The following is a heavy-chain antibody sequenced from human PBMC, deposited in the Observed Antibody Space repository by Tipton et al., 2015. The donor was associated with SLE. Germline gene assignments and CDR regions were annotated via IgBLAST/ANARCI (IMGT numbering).Heavy chain of an antibody. CDR2: IHTSGST. D-gene: IGHD4-17*01. CDR3: ARDGAYGDFYFDY. CDR1: GGSISSSTYY. Sequence: TLSLTCTVSGGSISSSTYYWSWIRQPAGKGLEWIGHIHTSGSTNYNPSLKSRVTISVATSKNQFSLKMTSVTAADTAVYYCARDGAYGDFYFDYWGQGMLVTVSS. J-gene: IGHJ4*02. V-gene: IGHV4-61*09.